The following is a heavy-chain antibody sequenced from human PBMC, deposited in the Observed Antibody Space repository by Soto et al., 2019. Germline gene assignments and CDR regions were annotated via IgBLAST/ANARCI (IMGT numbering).Heavy chain of an antibody. CDR3: ARDEGYYDSSGYSTTDDY. CDR1: GYTFTSYG. V-gene: IGHV1-18*01. Sequence: ASVKVSCKASGYTFTSYGISWVRQAPGQGLEWMGWISAYNGNTNYAQKLQGRVTMTTDTSTSTAYMELRGLRSDDTAVYYCARDEGYYDSSGYSTTDDYWGQGTLVTVSS. J-gene: IGHJ4*02. D-gene: IGHD3-22*01. CDR2: ISAYNGNT.